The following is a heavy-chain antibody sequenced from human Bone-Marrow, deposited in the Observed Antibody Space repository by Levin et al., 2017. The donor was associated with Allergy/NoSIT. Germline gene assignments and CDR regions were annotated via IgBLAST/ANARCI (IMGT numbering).Heavy chain of an antibody. Sequence: GESLKISCAASGFTFSDYYMSWIRQAPGKGLEWVSYISSSGSTIYYADSVKGRFTISRDNAKNSLYLQMNSLRAEDTAVYYCARVGVPYYYGMDVWGQGTTVTVSS. V-gene: IGHV3-11*01. J-gene: IGHJ6*02. CDR2: ISSSGSTI. D-gene: IGHD1-26*01. CDR1: GFTFSDYY. CDR3: ARVGVPYYYGMDV.